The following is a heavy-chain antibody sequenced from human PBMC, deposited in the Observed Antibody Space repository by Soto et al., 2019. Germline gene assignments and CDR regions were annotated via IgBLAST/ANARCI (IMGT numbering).Heavy chain of an antibody. CDR1: GGSISSYY. CDR3: ATYGSGIDAFDI. V-gene: IGHV4-59*01. Sequence: KPSETLSLTCTVSGGSISSYYWSWIRQPPGKGLEWIGYIYYSGSTNYNPSLKSRVTISVDTSKNQFSLKLSSVTAADTAVYYCATYGSGIDAFDIWGQGTMVTVSS. J-gene: IGHJ3*02. D-gene: IGHD3-10*01. CDR2: IYYSGST.